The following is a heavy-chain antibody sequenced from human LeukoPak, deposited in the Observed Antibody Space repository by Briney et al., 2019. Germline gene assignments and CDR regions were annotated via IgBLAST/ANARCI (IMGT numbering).Heavy chain of an antibody. CDR3: ARNGYYSIDY. CDR2: IYHSGST. V-gene: IGHV4-4*02. CDR1: GGSISSTNW. Sequence: SGTLSLTCAVSGGSISSTNWWSWVRPPPGKGLEWIGEIYHSGSTNYNPSLKSRVTISVDKSTNQFSLKLSSVTAADTAIYYCARNGYYSIDYWGQGTLVTVSS. D-gene: IGHD3-22*01. J-gene: IGHJ4*02.